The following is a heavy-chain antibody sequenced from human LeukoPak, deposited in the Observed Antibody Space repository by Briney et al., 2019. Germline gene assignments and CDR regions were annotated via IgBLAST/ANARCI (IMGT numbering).Heavy chain of an antibody. CDR3: AKGTYYYDSSGYYYYFDY. CDR1: GFTFSSYA. V-gene: IGHV3-23*01. D-gene: IGHD3-22*01. Sequence: GGSLRLSCAASGFTFSSYAMSWVRQAPGKGLEWVSAISGSGGSTYYADSVKGWFTISRDNSKNTLYLQMNSLRAEDTAVYYCAKGTYYYDSSGYYYYFDYWGQGTLVTVSS. J-gene: IGHJ4*02. CDR2: ISGSGGST.